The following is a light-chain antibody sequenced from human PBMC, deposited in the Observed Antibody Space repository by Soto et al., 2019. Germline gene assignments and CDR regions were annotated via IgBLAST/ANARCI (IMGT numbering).Light chain of an antibody. J-gene: IGLJ1*01. CDR1: SSNIGAGRD. CDR2: GDS. V-gene: IGLV1-40*01. Sequence: QSVLTQPPSVSGAPGQRVTISCTGSSSNIGAGRDVHWYQQLPGKAPKLLIYGDSNRPSGGPDRFSGSKSGASACLAITGLKVEDEAGYHCLFYDSGMSSPRYVFGIGTKVTVL. CDR3: LFYDSGMSSPRYV.